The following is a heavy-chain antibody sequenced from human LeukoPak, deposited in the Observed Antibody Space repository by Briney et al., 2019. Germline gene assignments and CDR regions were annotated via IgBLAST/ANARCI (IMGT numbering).Heavy chain of an antibody. Sequence: SQTLSLTCAVSGGSISSGGYSWSWIRQPPGKGLEWIGHIHDSGSTTYNPSLKSRVTISVDTSKNQFSLKLSSVTAADTAVYYCARDGYSSGWYDCWGQGALVTVSS. V-gene: IGHV4-30-4*07. CDR2: IHDSGST. CDR3: ARDGYSSGWYDC. D-gene: IGHD6-19*01. CDR1: GGSISSGGYS. J-gene: IGHJ5*01.